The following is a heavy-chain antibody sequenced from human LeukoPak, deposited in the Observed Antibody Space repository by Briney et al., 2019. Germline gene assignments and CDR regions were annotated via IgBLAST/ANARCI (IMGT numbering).Heavy chain of an antibody. CDR1: GGSISSSNW. Sequence: SGTLSLTCAVSGGSISSSNWWSWVRQPPGKGLEWIGEIYHSGSTNYNPSLKSRVTISVDKSKNQFSLKLSSVTAADTAVYYCARLRNYYDSSGYYYYYYYMDVWGKGTTVTISS. CDR3: ARLRNYYDSSGYYYYYYYMDV. D-gene: IGHD3-22*01. V-gene: IGHV4-4*02. J-gene: IGHJ6*03. CDR2: IYHSGST.